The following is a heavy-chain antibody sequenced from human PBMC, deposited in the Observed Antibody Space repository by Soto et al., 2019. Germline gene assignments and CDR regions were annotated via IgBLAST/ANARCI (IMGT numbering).Heavy chain of an antibody. CDR2: IIPIFGTA. Sequence: SVKVSCKASGGTFSSYAISWVRQAPGQGLEWMGGIIPIFGTANYAQKFQGRVTITADESTSTAYMELSSLRSEDTAVYYCALNTYYYGSGSPDYWGQGTLVTVSS. CDR1: GGTFSSYA. V-gene: IGHV1-69*13. CDR3: ALNTYYYGSGSPDY. J-gene: IGHJ4*02. D-gene: IGHD3-10*01.